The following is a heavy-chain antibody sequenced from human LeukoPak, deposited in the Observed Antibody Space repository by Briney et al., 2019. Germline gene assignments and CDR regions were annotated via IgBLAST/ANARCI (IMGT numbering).Heavy chain of an antibody. Sequence: GGSLRLSCAASGFTFSSYAMSWVRQAPGKGLEWVAVIWYDGSNKYYADSVKGRFTISRDNSKNTLYLQMNSLRAEDTAVYYCARRGGAAVYYFDYWGQGTLVTVSS. D-gene: IGHD3-16*01. V-gene: IGHV3-33*08. CDR2: IWYDGSNK. CDR3: ARRGGAAVYYFDY. J-gene: IGHJ4*02. CDR1: GFTFSSYA.